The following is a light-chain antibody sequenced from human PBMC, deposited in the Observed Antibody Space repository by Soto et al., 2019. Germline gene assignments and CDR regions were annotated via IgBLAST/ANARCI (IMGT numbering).Light chain of an antibody. V-gene: IGLV2-14*03. Sequence: QSALTQPASLSGSPGQSITISCTGTSSYIGGYNYVSWYQQLPGKVPKLIIYDVSNRPSGVSDRFSGSKSGNAASLTISGLQAEDEADYYCSSYTSTSTLYVFGTGTKVTVL. J-gene: IGLJ1*01. CDR1: SSYIGGYNY. CDR3: SSYTSTSTLYV. CDR2: DVS.